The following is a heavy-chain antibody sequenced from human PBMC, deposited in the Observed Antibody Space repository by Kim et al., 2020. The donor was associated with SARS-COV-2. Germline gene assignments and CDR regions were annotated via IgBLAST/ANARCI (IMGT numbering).Heavy chain of an antibody. D-gene: IGHD6-19*01. V-gene: IGHV3-30*18. J-gene: IGHJ4*02. CDR3: AKTIPGYSSGWYPPFDY. CDR2: ISYDGSNK. CDR1: GFTFSSYG. Sequence: GGSLRLSCAASGFTFSSYGMHWVRQAPGKGLEWVAVISYDGSNKYYADSVKGRFTISRDNSKNTLYLQMNSLRAEDTAVYYCAKTIPGYSSGWYPPFDYWGQGTLVTVSS.